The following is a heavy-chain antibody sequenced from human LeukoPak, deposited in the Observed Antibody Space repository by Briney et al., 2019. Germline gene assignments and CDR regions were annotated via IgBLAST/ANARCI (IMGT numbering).Heavy chain of an antibody. D-gene: IGHD5-24*01. CDR1: GFTFSNYW. Sequence: GGSLTLSCAASGFTFSNYWLHWVRQAPGKGQVWVSRIYMDGSITSYADSVKGRFIISRDNAKSTLYLQMNSLRAESTAVYYCARKYGYNTAHFDYWGQGTLVTVSS. J-gene: IGHJ4*02. CDR2: IYMDGSIT. V-gene: IGHV3-74*01. CDR3: ARKYGYNTAHFDY.